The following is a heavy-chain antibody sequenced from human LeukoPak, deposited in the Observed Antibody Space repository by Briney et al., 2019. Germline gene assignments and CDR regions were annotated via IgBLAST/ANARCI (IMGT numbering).Heavy chain of an antibody. CDR1: GYTFTSYG. CDR2: ISAYNGNT. V-gene: IGHV1-18*01. J-gene: IGHJ4*02. CDR3: ARDGVGYCSSTSCYEVGRFDY. D-gene: IGHD2-2*01. Sequence: ASVKVSCKASGYTFTSYGISWVRQAPGQGLEWVGWISAYNGNTNYAQKLQGRVTMTTDTSTSTAYMELRSLRSDDTAVYYCARDGVGYCSSTSCYEVGRFDYWGQGTLVTVSS.